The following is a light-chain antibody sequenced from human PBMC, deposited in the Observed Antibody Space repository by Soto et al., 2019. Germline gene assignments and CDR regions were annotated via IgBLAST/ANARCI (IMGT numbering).Light chain of an antibody. Sequence: AIQLTQSPSSLSASVGDRVTITCRASQGISSALAWYQQKPGKAPKLLIYEASSLESGVPSRFSGSGSGTDFTLTISSLQPEDFATYYCQQFNSYPHTFTFGPGTKVDIK. CDR1: QGISSA. J-gene: IGKJ3*01. CDR3: QQFNSYPHTFT. V-gene: IGKV1-13*02. CDR2: EAS.